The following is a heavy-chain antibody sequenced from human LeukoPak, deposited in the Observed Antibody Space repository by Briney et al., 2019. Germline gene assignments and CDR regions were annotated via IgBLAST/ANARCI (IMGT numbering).Heavy chain of an antibody. Sequence: GGSLRLSCAASGFTFSGFSMHWIREAPGRGLEYVSAINGNGDKTFYTDSVRGRFTIFRDNSKNTLFLQMGSLRGEDTALYFCARIGMENFYDLWGQGTLVTVSS. D-gene: IGHD2/OR15-2a*01. V-gene: IGHV3-64*02. J-gene: IGHJ5*02. CDR3: ARIGMENFYDL. CDR2: INGNGDKT. CDR1: GFTFSGFS.